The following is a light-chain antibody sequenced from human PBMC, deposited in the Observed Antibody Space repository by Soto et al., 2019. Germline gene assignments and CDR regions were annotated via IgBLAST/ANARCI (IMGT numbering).Light chain of an antibody. J-gene: IGKJ5*01. CDR2: DAS. Sequence: EIVLTQSPATLSLSPGERATLSCMASQSVSSDCAWYQQKPGQAPRLLIYDASNRATGIPARFSGSGSGTDFTLTISSLEPEDFAVYYCQQRSNWPLITVGQGTRLEIK. CDR3: QQRSNWPLIT. CDR1: QSVSSD. V-gene: IGKV3-11*01.